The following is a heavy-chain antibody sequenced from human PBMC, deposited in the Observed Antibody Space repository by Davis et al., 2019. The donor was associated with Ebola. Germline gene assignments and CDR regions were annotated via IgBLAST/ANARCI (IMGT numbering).Heavy chain of an antibody. D-gene: IGHD2-2*01. CDR3: ARDALSADASGGMDV. CDR2: ISSSSSYI. V-gene: IGHV3-21*01. CDR1: GFTFSSYS. J-gene: IGHJ6*04. Sequence: GGSLRLSCAASGFTFSSYSMNWVRQAPGKGLEWVSSISSSSSYIYYADSVKGRFTISRDNANNSLYLQMNSLRAEDTAVYYCARDALSADASGGMDVWGKGTTVTVSS.